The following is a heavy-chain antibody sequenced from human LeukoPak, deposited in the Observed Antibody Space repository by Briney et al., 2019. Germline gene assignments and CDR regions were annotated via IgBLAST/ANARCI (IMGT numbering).Heavy chain of an antibody. CDR2: INPNSGGT. Sequence: ASVEVSCKASGYTFTGYYMHWVRQAPGQGLEWMGRINPNSGGTNYAQKFQGRVTMTRDTSISTAYMELSRLRSDDTAVYYCARDEASIIAAADLWGQGTLVTVSS. V-gene: IGHV1-2*06. CDR1: GYTFTGYY. J-gene: IGHJ5*02. CDR3: ARDEASIIAAADL. D-gene: IGHD6-13*01.